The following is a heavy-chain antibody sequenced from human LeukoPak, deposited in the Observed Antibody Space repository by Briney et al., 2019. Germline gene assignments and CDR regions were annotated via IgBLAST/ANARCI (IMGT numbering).Heavy chain of an antibody. CDR2: INNRGST. D-gene: IGHD3-10*01. CDR3: ARGQTGITMVRGVIQKSLYYFDY. V-gene: IGHV4-34*01. CDR1: GGSFSGYY. Sequence: SETLSLTCAVYGGSFSGYYWSWIRQPPGKGWDWLGKINNRGSTNYNPSLKSRVTISVDTSKNQFSLKLSSVTAADTAVYYCARGQTGITMVRGVIQKSLYYFDYWGQGTLVTVSS. J-gene: IGHJ4*02.